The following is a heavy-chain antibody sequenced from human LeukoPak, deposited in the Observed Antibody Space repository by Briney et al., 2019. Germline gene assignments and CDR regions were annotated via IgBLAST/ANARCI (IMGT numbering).Heavy chain of an antibody. CDR3: ARDMFGTSGWFYFDY. V-gene: IGHV3-23*01. CDR2: ISGSDDST. Sequence: GGSLRLSCAASGFTFSSYAISWVRQAPGKGLEWVSAISGSDDSTYYADSVKGRFTISRDNSKNTLYLQMNSLRAEDTAAYYCARDMFGTSGWFYFDYWGQGTLVTVSS. D-gene: IGHD6-19*01. CDR1: GFTFSSYA. J-gene: IGHJ4*02.